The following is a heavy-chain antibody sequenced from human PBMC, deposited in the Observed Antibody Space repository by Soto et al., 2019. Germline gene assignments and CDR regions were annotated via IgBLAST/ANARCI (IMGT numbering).Heavy chain of an antibody. V-gene: IGHV3-23*01. Sequence: PGGSLRLSCAASGFDFSSYAMSWVRQAPGKGLEWVSAISGSGGSTYYADSVKGRFSISRDNSKNTLYLQMNSLRAEDTAVYYCAKVSLSYYYGMDVWGQGTTVTSP. CDR3: AKVSLSYYYGMDV. CDR1: GFDFSSYA. CDR2: ISGSGGST. J-gene: IGHJ6*02.